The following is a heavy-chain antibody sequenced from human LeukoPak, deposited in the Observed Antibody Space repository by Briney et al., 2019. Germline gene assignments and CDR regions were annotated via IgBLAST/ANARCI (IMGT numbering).Heavy chain of an antibody. V-gene: IGHV5-51*01. J-gene: IGHJ4*02. D-gene: IGHD6-6*01. CDR2: IYPGDSDT. Sequence: GESLKISCKASADSITRYWIGWVRQMPGKGLEWMGIIYPGDSDTRYSPSFQGQVTMSADKSISTAYLQWSSLKASDPPLYYCARGRTYSSSSALFDNWGQGTLVTVSS. CDR1: ADSITRYW. CDR3: ARGRTYSSSSALFDN.